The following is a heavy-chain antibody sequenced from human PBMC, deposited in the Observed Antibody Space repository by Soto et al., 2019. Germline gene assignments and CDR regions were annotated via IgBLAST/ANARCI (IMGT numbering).Heavy chain of an antibody. CDR1: GFTFSSYG. D-gene: IGHD6-13*01. V-gene: IGHV3-30*03. CDR2: ISYDGSNK. J-gene: IGHJ5*02. Sequence: QVQLVESGGGVVQPGRSLRLSCAASGFTFSSYGMHWVRQAPGKGLEWVAVISYDGSNKYYADSVKGRFTISRDNSKNTLYLQMNSLRAEDTAVYYCAAAAVVEVWYNWFDPWGQGTLVNVSS. CDR3: AAAAVVEVWYNWFDP.